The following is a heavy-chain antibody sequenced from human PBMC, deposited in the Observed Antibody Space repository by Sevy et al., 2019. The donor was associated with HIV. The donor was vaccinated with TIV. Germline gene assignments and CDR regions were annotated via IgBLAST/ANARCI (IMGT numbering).Heavy chain of an antibody. CDR3: ARTIVSGTMVDIDY. CDR2: IKPSGGAP. D-gene: IGHD1-26*01. Sequence: ASVKVSCKASGYTFTDSWIHWVRQAPGQGLEWMGRIKPSGGAPNYARMFQDRITVTSDTSITTAYLELNYLSSDDTAVYYCARTIVSGTMVDIDYWGQGTLVTVSS. J-gene: IGHJ4*02. CDR1: GYTFTDSW. V-gene: IGHV1-2*06.